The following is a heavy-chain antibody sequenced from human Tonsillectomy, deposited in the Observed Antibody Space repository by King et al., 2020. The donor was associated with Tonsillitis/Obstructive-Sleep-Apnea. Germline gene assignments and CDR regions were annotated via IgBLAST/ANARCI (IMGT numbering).Heavy chain of an antibody. CDR2: INHSGST. V-gene: IGHV4-34*01. J-gene: IGHJ6*03. CDR3: ARRDYRTLYYYYYMDV. Sequence: VQLQQWGAGLLKPSETLSLTCAVYGGSFSGYYWSWIRQPPGTGLEWIGEINHSGSTNYNPSLKSRGTISVDTAKNQFSLKVSSVTAADTAVYDCARRDYRTLYYYYYMDVWGEGTTVTVSS. D-gene: IGHD4-11*01. CDR1: GGSFSGYY.